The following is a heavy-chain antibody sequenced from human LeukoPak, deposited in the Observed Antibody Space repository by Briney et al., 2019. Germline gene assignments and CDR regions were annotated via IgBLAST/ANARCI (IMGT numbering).Heavy chain of an antibody. V-gene: IGHV1-46*01. CDR3: ARGSTGY. D-gene: IGHD3-9*01. CDR1: GYTFTSYD. Sequence: GASVKVSCKASGYTFTSYDINWVRQAPGQGLEWMGIINPSGGSTSYAQKFQGRVTMTRDTSISTAYMELSRLRSDDTAVYYCARGSTGYWGQGTLVTVSS. CDR2: INPSGGST. J-gene: IGHJ4*02.